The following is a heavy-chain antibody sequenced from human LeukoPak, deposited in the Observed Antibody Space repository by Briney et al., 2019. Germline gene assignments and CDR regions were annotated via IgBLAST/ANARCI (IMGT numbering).Heavy chain of an antibody. D-gene: IGHD1-26*01. CDR1: RFTFSSYW. V-gene: IGHV3-7*01. CDR2: IKRDGSEK. J-gene: IGHJ3*02. CDR3: AREEWGRYCARAFDI. Sequence: GGSLRHSRTASRFTFSSYWLSWVRQAPGKGLEWVANIKRDGSEKYYVDSVKGRFTLSRDNAENFLYLQMNSLRADDTAIYYCAREEWGRYCARAFDIWGQGTVVTVSS.